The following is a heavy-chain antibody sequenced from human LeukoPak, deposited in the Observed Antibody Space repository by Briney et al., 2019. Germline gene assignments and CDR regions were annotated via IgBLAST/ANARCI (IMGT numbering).Heavy chain of an antibody. CDR3: AREDSSGLFDY. CDR1: GYTFTNYA. D-gene: IGHD6-19*01. V-gene: IGHV1-18*01. CDR2: ISTYNENT. J-gene: IGHJ4*02. Sequence: ASVKVSCKASGYTFTNYAISWVRQAPGQGLEWMGWISTYNENTDYAQKFQGRVTMTTDTSTSTAYIDLRSLRSDDTAVYYCAREDSSGLFDYWGQGTLVTVSS.